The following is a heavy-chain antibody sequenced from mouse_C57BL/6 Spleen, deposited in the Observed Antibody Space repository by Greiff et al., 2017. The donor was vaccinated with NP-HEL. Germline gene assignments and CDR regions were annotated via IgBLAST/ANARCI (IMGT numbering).Heavy chain of an antibody. CDR2: IYPGDGDT. Sequence: VQLVESGAELVKPGASVKISCKASGYAFSSYWMNWVKQRPGKGLEWIGQIYPGDGDTNYNGTFKGKATLTADKSSSTAYMQLSSLTSEDSAVYFCAKKSWFAYWGQGTLVTVSA. J-gene: IGHJ3*01. CDR3: AKKSWFAY. CDR1: GYAFSSYW. V-gene: IGHV1-80*01.